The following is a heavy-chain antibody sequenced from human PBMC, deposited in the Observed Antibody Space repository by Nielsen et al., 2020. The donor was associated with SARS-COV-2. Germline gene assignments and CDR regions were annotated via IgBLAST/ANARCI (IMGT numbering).Heavy chain of an antibody. CDR3: ARDLGLVGYYYYGMDV. J-gene: IGHJ6*02. V-gene: IGHV3-30*07. D-gene: IGHD6-19*01. Sequence: DSVKGRFTISRDNSKNTLYLQMNSLRAEDTAVYYCARDLGLVGYYYYGMDVWGQGTTVTVSS.